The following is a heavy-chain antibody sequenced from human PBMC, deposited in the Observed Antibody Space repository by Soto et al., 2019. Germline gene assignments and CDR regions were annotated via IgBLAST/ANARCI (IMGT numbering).Heavy chain of an antibody. CDR1: GGSISSGGYY. CDR2: IYYSGST. D-gene: IGHD3-9*01. V-gene: IGHV4-31*03. CDR3: ARKGYFDWLLGSDHPPAIFDY. Sequence: SETLSLICTVSGGSISSGGYYWSWIRQHPGKGLEWIGYIYYSGSTYYNPSLKSRVTISVDTSKNQFSLKLSSVTAADTAVYYCARKGYFDWLLGSDHPPAIFDYWGQGTLVTVSS. J-gene: IGHJ4*02.